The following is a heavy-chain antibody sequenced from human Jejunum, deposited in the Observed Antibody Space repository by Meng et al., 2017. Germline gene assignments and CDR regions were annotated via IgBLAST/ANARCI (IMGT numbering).Heavy chain of an antibody. D-gene: IGHD2-15*01. J-gene: IGHJ4*02. CDR2: INFYGTTT. CDR3: ARDRPRGTVGAADY. Sequence: GGSLRLSCAASGFAFSDFWMHWVRQPPGKGLVWVSHINFYGTTTDYADSVKGRFTIARDNVKNTLNLQMNSLRPEDTAVYYCARDRPRGTVGAADYWGQGTLVTVSS. CDR1: GFAFSDFW. V-gene: IGHV3-74*01.